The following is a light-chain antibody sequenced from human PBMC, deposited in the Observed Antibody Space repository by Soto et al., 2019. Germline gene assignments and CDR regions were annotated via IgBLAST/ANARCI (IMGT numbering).Light chain of an antibody. CDR3: CSYAGSSTVV. CDR2: EDT. J-gene: IGLJ2*01. V-gene: IGLV2-23*01. CDR1: SSDVGSYNL. Sequence: QSALTQPASVSGSPGQSITISCTGTSSDVGSYNLVSWYQHHPGKAPKLMIYEDTKRPSGVSNRFSGSKSGNTASLTISGVQAEDEADYYCCSYAGSSTVVFGGGTKLTVL.